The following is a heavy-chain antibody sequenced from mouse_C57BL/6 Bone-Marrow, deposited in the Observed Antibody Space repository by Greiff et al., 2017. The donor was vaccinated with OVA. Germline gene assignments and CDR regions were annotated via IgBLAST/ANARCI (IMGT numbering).Heavy chain of an antibody. D-gene: IGHD1-1*01. CDR3: ARDQYYGSSYLAWFAY. J-gene: IGHJ3*01. Sequence: EVQRVESGPGLVKPSQSLSLTCSVTGYSITSGYYWNWIRQFPGNKLEWMGYISYDGSNNYNPSLKNRISITRDTSKNQFFLKLNSVTTEDTATYYCARDQYYGSSYLAWFAYWGQGTLVTVSA. V-gene: IGHV3-6*01. CDR2: ISYDGSN. CDR1: GYSITSGYY.